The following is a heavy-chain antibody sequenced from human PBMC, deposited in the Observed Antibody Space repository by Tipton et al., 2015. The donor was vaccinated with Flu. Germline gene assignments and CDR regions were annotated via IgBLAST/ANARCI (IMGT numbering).Heavy chain of an antibody. CDR2: VYYRGKT. D-gene: IGHD3-22*01. Sequence: TLSLTCTVSRGSISGYYWTWIRQPPGKGLEWIGYVYYRGKTNYNPALESRVTISVDTSKNQFSLKLNSLTAAGTAVYYCARVSGSYNNWFDPWGQGTLVTVSS. V-gene: IGHV4-59*01. CDR1: RGSISGYY. J-gene: IGHJ5*02. CDR3: ARVSGSYNNWFDP.